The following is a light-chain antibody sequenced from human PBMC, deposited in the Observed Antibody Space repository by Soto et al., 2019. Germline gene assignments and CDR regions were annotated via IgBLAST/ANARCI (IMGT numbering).Light chain of an antibody. CDR3: QQSFSVPPT. J-gene: IGKJ4*01. CDR1: QTISNY. Sequence: DIQMTQSPSSLSESVGDRVTITCRASQTISNYLHWYKHKPGKAPKLLINAASNLESGVPSRFSGSGSGTDLTLTIVSLQPEDFATYFCQQSFSVPPTFGGGTKVEIK. CDR2: AAS. V-gene: IGKV1-39*01.